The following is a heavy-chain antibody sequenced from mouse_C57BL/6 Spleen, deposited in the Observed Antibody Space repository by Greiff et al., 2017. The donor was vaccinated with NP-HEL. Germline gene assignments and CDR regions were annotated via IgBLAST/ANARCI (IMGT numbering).Heavy chain of an antibody. CDR2: INPGSGGT. Sequence: QVQLKQSGAELVRPGTSVKVSCKASGYAFTNYLIEWVKQRPGQGLEWIGVINPGSGGTNYNEKFKGKATLTADKSSSTAYMQLSSLTSEDSAVYFCARSYYYGSSYERFDYWGQGTTLTVSS. CDR3: ARSYYYGSSYERFDY. V-gene: IGHV1-54*01. CDR1: GYAFTNYL. D-gene: IGHD1-1*01. J-gene: IGHJ2*01.